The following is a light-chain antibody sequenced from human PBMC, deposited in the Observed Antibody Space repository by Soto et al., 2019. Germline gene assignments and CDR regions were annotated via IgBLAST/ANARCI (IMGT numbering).Light chain of an antibody. V-gene: IGLV2-14*03. Sequence: ALTQPPSASGSPGQSVTISCTGTSSDIGGYKYVSWYQQHPDKAPKLMVYEVSNRPSGVPNRFSGSKFGTTASLTISGLQDEDEADYYCISYTDSSTFVFGTGTKVTVL. J-gene: IGLJ1*01. CDR2: EVS. CDR3: ISYTDSSTFV. CDR1: SSDIGGYKY.